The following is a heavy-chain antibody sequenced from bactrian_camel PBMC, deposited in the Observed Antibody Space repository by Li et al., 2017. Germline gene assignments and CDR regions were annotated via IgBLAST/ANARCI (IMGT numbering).Heavy chain of an antibody. CDR2: INSGGGST. V-gene: IGHV3S40*01. D-gene: IGHD3*01. CDR1: GLTLSANF. J-gene: IGHJ4*01. Sequence: VQLVESGGGLVQPGGSRRLSCAASGLTLSANFMSWVRQAPGKGLEWVSNINSGGGSTYYADSVKGRFTISRDNAKNTLYLQMNSLKTEDTAVYYCAWAVSARTGARGPRSPSP. CDR3: AWAVSART.